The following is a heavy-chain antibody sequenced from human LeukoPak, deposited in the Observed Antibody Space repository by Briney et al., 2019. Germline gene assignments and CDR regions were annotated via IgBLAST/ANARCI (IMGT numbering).Heavy chain of an antibody. V-gene: IGHV4-38-2*02. J-gene: IGHJ5*02. CDR2: VDHSGST. CDR3: ARVKDLWDELVISWFDP. D-gene: IGHD6-13*01. Sequence: SETLSLTCTVSGYSISSGDYWGWIRQPPGKGLEWIGSVDHSGSTYYNPSLKSRVTISVDTSKNQFSLKLSSVTAADTAVYYCARVKDLWDELVISWFDPWGQGTLVTVSS. CDR1: GYSISSGDY.